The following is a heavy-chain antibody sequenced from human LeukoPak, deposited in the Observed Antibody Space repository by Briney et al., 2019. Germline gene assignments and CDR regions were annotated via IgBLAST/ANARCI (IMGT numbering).Heavy chain of an antibody. J-gene: IGHJ4*02. CDR2: INHSGST. V-gene: IGHV4-34*01. CDR3: ARGGDRSGWYDPFDY. D-gene: IGHD6-19*01. CDR1: GGSFSGYY. Sequence: SETLSLTCAVYGGSFSGYYWSWIRQPPGKGLEWIGEINHSGSTNYNPSLKSRVTISVDTSKNQLSLKLSSVTAADTAVYYCARGGDRSGWYDPFDYWGQGTLVTVSS.